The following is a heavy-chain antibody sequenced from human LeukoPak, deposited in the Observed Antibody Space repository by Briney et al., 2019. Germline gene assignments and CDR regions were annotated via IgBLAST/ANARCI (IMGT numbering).Heavy chain of an antibody. D-gene: IGHD3-10*01. CDR3: AKDSSGITVIRGAY. J-gene: IGHJ4*02. CDR2: IRYDGGNK. V-gene: IGHV3-30*02. CDR1: GFTFSTYG. Sequence: GGSLRLSCAASGFTFSTYGMHWVRQAPGKGLEWVSFIRYDGGNKYYADSVKGRFTVSRDNSQNTLYLQMNSLRPEDTAVYHCAKDSSGITVIRGAYWGQGTLVTVSS.